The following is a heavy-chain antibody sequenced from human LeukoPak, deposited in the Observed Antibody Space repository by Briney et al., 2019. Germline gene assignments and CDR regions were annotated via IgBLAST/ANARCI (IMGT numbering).Heavy chain of an antibody. CDR1: GFTFSSYW. Sequence: GGSLRLSCAASGFTFSSYWMSWVRQTPGKGLEGVANIKLDGSEKYYVDSVKGRFTISRDSARHSLYLQMNSLRAEDTAVYYCARVSSTSYYFDYWGQGTLVTVSS. CDR2: IKLDGSEK. D-gene: IGHD6-6*01. J-gene: IGHJ4*02. CDR3: ARVSSTSYYFDY. V-gene: IGHV3-7*04.